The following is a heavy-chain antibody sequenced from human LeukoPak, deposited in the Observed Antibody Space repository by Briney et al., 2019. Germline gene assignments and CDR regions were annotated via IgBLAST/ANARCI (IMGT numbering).Heavy chain of an antibody. Sequence: GASVKVSCKASGYTFTSYGISWVRQAPGQGLEWMGWISAYNGNTNYAQKLQGRVTMTTDTSTSTAYMELRSLRSDDTAVYYCARDLTPRIAAAGTLNYYMDVWGKGTTDTVSS. D-gene: IGHD6-13*01. CDR1: GYTFTSYG. V-gene: IGHV1-18*01. J-gene: IGHJ6*03. CDR3: ARDLTPRIAAAGTLNYYMDV. CDR2: ISAYNGNT.